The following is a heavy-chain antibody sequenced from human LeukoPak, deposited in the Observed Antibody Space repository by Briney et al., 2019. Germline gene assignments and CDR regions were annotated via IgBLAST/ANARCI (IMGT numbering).Heavy chain of an antibody. V-gene: IGHV3-43*02. CDR2: ISGDDTTT. D-gene: IGHD3-10*01. J-gene: IGHJ5*02. Sequence: GGSLRLSCAASGFTFDEFAMHWVRQAPGKGLEWVSLISGDDTTTYYRDSVRGRFTISRDNSENSLFLQMNSLRTEDTAFYYCAKDLTDSGSAWFDPWGQGTLVTVSS. CDR3: AKDLTDSGSAWFDP. CDR1: GFTFDEFA.